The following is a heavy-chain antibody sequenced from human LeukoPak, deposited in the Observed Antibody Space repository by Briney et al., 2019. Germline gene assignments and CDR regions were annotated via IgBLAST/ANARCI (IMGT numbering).Heavy chain of an antibody. CDR1: GFTFDDYA. CDR3: AKPIQQWPDHDAFDI. Sequence: PGGSLRLSCAASGFTFDDYAMPWVRQAPGKGLEWVSGISWNSGSIGYADSVKGRFTISRDNAKNSLYLQMNSLRAEDTALYYCAKPIQQWPDHDAFDIWGQGTMVTVSS. V-gene: IGHV3-9*01. J-gene: IGHJ3*02. D-gene: IGHD6-19*01. CDR2: ISWNSGSI.